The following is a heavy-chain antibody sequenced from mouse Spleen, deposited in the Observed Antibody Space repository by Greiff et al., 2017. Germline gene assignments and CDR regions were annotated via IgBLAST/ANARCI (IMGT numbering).Heavy chain of an antibody. CDR3: AYRTLWFAY. CDR2: INPSTGGT. V-gene: IGHV1-42*01. D-gene: IGHD5-5*01. Sequence: EVQLQQSGPELVKPGASVKISCKASGYSFTGYYMNWVKQSPEKSLEWIGEINPSTGGTTYNQKFKAKATLTVDKSSSTAYMQLKSLTSEDSAVYYCAYRTLWFAYWGQGTLVTVSA. J-gene: IGHJ3*01. CDR1: GYSFTGYY.